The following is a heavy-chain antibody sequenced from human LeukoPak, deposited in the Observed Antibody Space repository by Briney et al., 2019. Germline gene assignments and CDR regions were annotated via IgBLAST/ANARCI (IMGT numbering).Heavy chain of an antibody. Sequence: SVKVSCKASGGTFSSYAISWVRQAPGQGLEWMGGIIPIFGTAYYAQKFQGRVTITADESTSTAYMELSRLRSEDTAIYYCARASSDDTAMATPFAYWGQGTLVTVSS. V-gene: IGHV1-69*13. CDR3: ARASSDDTAMATPFAY. D-gene: IGHD5-18*01. J-gene: IGHJ4*02. CDR1: GGTFSSYA. CDR2: IIPIFGTA.